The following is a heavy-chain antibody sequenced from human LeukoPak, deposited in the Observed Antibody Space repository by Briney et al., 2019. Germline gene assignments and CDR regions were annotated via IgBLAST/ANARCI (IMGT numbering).Heavy chain of an antibody. Sequence: SETLSLTCTVSGGSISSSSYYRGWIRQPPGKGLEWIGSIYYSGSTYYNPSLKSRVTISVDTSKNQFSLKLSSVTAADTAVYYCASGRWLQFRFDYWGQGTLVTVSS. CDR3: ASGRWLQFRFDY. D-gene: IGHD5-24*01. CDR2: IYYSGST. CDR1: GGSISSSSYY. V-gene: IGHV4-39*07. J-gene: IGHJ4*02.